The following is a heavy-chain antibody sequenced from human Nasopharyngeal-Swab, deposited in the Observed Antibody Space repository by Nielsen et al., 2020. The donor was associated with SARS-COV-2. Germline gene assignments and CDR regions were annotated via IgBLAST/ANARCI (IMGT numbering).Heavy chain of an antibody. D-gene: IGHD3-3*01. V-gene: IGHV5-10-1*01. Sequence: GGPLRPPCKGSGYSFTSYWCSWVRQMPGKGLEWMGRIDPSDSYTNYSPSFQGHVTISADKSLSTAYLQWSSLKTSDTAMYYCARLSGPSSFFGVVREYWGQGTLVTVSS. CDR2: IDPSDSYT. CDR1: GYSFTSYW. J-gene: IGHJ4*02. CDR3: ARLSGPSSFFGVVREY.